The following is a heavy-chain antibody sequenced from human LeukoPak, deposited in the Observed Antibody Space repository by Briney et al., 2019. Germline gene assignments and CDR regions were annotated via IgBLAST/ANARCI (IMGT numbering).Heavy chain of an antibody. D-gene: IGHD3-10*01. CDR1: GFTFDDYA. J-gene: IGHJ5*02. CDR3: AKGLGRITMVRGVPRFDP. CDR2: ISWNSGSI. V-gene: IGHV3-9*01. Sequence: QTGGSLRLSCAASGFTFDDYAMHWVRQAPGKGLEWVSGISWNSGSIGYADSVKGRFTISRDNAKNSLYLQMNSLRAEDTALYYCAKGLGRITMVRGVPRFDPWGQGILVTVSS.